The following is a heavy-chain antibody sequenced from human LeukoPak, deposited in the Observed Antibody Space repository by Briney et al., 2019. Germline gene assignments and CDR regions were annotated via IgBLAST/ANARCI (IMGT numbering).Heavy chain of an antibody. D-gene: IGHD5-24*01. V-gene: IGHV3-53*01. CDR1: GFTFSSNY. Sequence: PGGSLRLSCAASGFTFSSNYMSWVRQAPGKGLEWVSVIYSGGSTYYADSVKGRLTISRDNSKNTLYLQMNSLRAEDTAVYYCARDPGGGYNNCAFDIWGQGTMVTVSS. CDR3: ARDPGGGYNNCAFDI. CDR2: IYSGGST. J-gene: IGHJ3*02.